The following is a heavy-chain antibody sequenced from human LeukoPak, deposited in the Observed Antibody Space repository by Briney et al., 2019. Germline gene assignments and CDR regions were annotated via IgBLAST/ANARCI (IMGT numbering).Heavy chain of an antibody. V-gene: IGHV1-69*05. J-gene: IGHJ4*02. CDR3: ARGLIPLYYFDY. CDR1: GGTFSSHA. Sequence: SVKVSCKASGGTFSSHAISWVRQAPGQGLEWMGGIIPIFGTANYAQKFQGRVTITTDESTSTAYMGLSSLRSEDTAVYYCARGLIPLYYFDYWGQGTLVTVSS. D-gene: IGHD2-8*01. CDR2: IIPIFGTA.